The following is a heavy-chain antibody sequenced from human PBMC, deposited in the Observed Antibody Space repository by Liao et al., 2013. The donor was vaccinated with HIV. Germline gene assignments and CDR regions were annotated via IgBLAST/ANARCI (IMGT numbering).Heavy chain of an antibody. CDR3: ARYLVGRFDY. V-gene: IGHV4-30-4*08. CDR2: ISYTGTT. CDR1: GGSMSSVDHY. D-gene: IGHD1-26*01. J-gene: IGHJ4*02. Sequence: QVQLQESGPGLVKPSQTLSLTCSVSGGSMSSVDHYWSWIRQPPGKGLEWIGYISYTGTTYRDPSLKSRVTMSVDTSKKQFSLKLTSVTAADAAVYYCARYLVGRFDYWGQGTLVTVSS.